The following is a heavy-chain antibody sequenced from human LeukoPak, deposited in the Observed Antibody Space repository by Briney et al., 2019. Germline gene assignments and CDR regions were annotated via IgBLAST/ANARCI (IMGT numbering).Heavy chain of an antibody. D-gene: IGHD3-16*02. Sequence: SVKVSCKASGGTLSRYGINWVRQAPGQGLEWMGRIIPTFGSTNYAQNFQGRVTITTDESTATAYMEVTSLTSEDTAVYYCAGETLAPSGVKYFHHWGQGTLVTVSS. CDR3: AGETLAPSGVKYFHH. CDR2: IIPTFGST. CDR1: GGTLSRYG. J-gene: IGHJ1*01. V-gene: IGHV1-69*05.